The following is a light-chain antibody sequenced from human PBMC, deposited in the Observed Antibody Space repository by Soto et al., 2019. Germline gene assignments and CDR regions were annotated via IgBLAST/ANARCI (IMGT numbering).Light chain of an antibody. V-gene: IGLV2-23*01. CDR2: EAS. J-gene: IGLJ2*01. CDR3: CSYTGSLTLV. Sequence: QSALTQPASVSGSPGQSITISCTGTSSDVGSYSLVSWYQQHPGKAPQLIIYEASKRPSGVSNRFSASKSGNTASLTISGLLPEDEADYCCCSYTGSLTLVFGGGTQLTVL. CDR1: SSDVGSYSL.